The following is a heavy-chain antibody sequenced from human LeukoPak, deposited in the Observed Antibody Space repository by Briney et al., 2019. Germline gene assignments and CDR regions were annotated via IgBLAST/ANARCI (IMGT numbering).Heavy chain of an antibody. J-gene: IGHJ6*02. V-gene: IGHV4-34*01. CDR2: INHSGST. CDR1: GGSFSGYY. Sequence: SETLSLTCAVYGGSFSGYYWSWIRQPPGKGLEWIGEINHSGSTNYNPSLKSRVTISVDTSKNRFSLKLSSVTAADTAVYYCARASSSGSYYRYYYYYGMDVWGQGTTVTVSS. CDR3: ARASSSGSYYRYYYYYGMDV. D-gene: IGHD3-10*01.